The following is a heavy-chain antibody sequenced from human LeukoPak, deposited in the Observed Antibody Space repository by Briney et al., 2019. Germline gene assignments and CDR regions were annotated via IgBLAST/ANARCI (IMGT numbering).Heavy chain of an antibody. CDR3: ARGSKNSRAAGDY. J-gene: IGHJ4*02. CDR1: GGSISSGSYY. D-gene: IGHD6-13*01. CDR2: IYYSGST. V-gene: IGHV4-30-4*08. Sequence: PSQTLSLTCTVSGGSISSGSYYWSWIRQPPGKGLEWIGYIYYSGSTYYNPSLKSRVTISVDTSKNQFSLKLSSVTAADTAVYYCARGSKNSRAAGDYWGQGTLVTVSS.